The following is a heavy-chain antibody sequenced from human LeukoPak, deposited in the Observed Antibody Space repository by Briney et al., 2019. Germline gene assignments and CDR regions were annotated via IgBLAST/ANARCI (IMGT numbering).Heavy chain of an antibody. D-gene: IGHD3-22*01. CDR1: GFTFSSYT. J-gene: IGHJ4*02. CDR3: AKDPSYYDSSGYYDFDY. Sequence: GGSLRLSCAASGFTFSSYTMNWVRQAPGKGLEWVAVISYDGSNKYYADSVKGRFTISRDNSKNTLYLQMNSLRAEDTAVYYCAKDPSYYDSSGYYDFDYWGQGTLVTVSS. V-gene: IGHV3-30*18. CDR2: ISYDGSNK.